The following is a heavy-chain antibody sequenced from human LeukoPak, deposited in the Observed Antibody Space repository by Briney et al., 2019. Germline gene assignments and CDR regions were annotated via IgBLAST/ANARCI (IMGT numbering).Heavy chain of an antibody. J-gene: IGHJ4*02. Sequence: GSLRLSCAASGFTFSGYAMNWVRQAPGKGLEWVAVVSYDGNDYYYADSVKGRFTISRDNSKNTLYLQMNSLRAEDTAVYYCAKPTGDTGWYGLFEYWGQGTLVTVSS. CDR1: GFTFSGYA. D-gene: IGHD6-19*01. V-gene: IGHV3-30*18. CDR3: AKPTGDTGWYGLFEY. CDR2: VSYDGNDY.